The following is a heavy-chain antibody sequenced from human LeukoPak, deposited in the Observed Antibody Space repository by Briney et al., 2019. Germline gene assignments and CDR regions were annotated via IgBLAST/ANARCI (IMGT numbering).Heavy chain of an antibody. CDR3: ARGRRGDY. Sequence: PSETLSLTCAVYGGSFSGYYWSWIRQPPGKGLEWIGEINHSGSTNYNPSLKSRVTISVDTSKNQFSLKLSSVTAADTAVYYCARGRRGDYWGQGALVTVSS. CDR2: INHSGST. V-gene: IGHV4-34*01. CDR1: GGSFSGYY. J-gene: IGHJ4*02.